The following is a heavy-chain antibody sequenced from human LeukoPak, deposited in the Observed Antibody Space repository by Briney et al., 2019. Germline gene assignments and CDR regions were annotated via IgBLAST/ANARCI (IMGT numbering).Heavy chain of an antibody. CDR1: GFTFSDYY. Sequence: GGSLRLFCAASGFTFSDYYMSWIRQAPGKGLEWVSYISSSGSTIYYADSVKGRFTISRDNAKNSLYLQMNSLRAEDTAVYYCARVMLPFSDRRPGGAFDIWGQGTMVTVSS. J-gene: IGHJ3*02. V-gene: IGHV3-11*01. CDR2: ISSSGSTI. D-gene: IGHD3-3*02. CDR3: ARVMLPFSDRRPGGAFDI.